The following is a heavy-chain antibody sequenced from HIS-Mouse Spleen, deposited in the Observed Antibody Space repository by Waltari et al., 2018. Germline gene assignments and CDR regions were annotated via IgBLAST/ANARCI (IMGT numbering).Heavy chain of an antibody. CDR1: VFTFSSYW. Sequence: EVQLVESGGGLVQPGGSLRLSCAASVFTFSSYWMSWVRQAPGKGREGWANIKQDGSEKYYVDYVKGRFTISRDNAKNSLYLQMNSLRAEDTAVYYCARDSGGSYFDYWGQGTLVTVSS. J-gene: IGHJ4*02. V-gene: IGHV3-7*01. D-gene: IGHD1-26*01. CDR2: IKQDGSEK. CDR3: ARDSGGSYFDY.